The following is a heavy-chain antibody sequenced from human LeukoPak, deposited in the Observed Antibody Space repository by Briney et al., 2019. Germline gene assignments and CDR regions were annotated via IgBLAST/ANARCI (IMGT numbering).Heavy chain of an antibody. Sequence: PSETLSLTCTVSGGSINNYYWSWIRQPAGKGLEWIGRIYTRGSTNCNPSLKSRITMSVDTSKNQFSLKLSSVTAADTAVYYCARGRYCSADICSGGDAFDIWGQGTMVSVSS. CDR3: ARGRYCSADICSGGDAFDI. V-gene: IGHV4-4*07. D-gene: IGHD2-15*01. CDR2: IYTRGST. CDR1: GGSINNYY. J-gene: IGHJ3*02.